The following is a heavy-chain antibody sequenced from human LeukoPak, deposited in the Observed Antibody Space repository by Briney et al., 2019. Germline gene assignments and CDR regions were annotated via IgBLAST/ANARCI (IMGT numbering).Heavy chain of an antibody. J-gene: IGHJ4*02. CDR1: GGSINSYY. D-gene: IGHD3-9*01. CDR3: ARSPHILTGENFDY. CDR2: IYYSGST. V-gene: IGHV4-59*01. Sequence: SETLSLTCTVSGGSINSYYWSWIRQPPGKGLEWIGFIYYSGSTKYNPSLQSRVTISVDTSKNQLSLKVTSVTAADTAVYYCARSPHILTGENFDYWGQGTLLTVSS.